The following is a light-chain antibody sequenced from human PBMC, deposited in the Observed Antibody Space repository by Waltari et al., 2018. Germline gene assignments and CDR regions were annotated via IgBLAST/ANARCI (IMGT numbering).Light chain of an antibody. CDR3: QQYGSSPWT. CDR1: QSVSSSY. J-gene: IGKJ1*01. CDR2: GAS. Sequence: LSLSPGERATLSCRASQSVSSSYLAWYQQKPGQAPRLLIYGASSRATGIPDRFSGSGSGTDFTLTISRLEPEDFAVYYCQQYGSSPWTFGQGPKVEIK. V-gene: IGKV3-20*01.